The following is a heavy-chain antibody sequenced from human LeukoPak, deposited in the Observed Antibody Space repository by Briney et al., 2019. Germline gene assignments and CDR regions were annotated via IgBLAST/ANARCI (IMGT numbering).Heavy chain of an antibody. D-gene: IGHD3-10*01. Sequence: ASVKVSCKASGYTFTSCGISWVRQAPGQGLEWMGWISAYNGNTNYAQKLQGRVTMTTDTSTSTAYMELRSLRSDDTAVYYCGGGVRGVRSIDYWGQGTLVTVSS. CDR1: GYTFTSCG. J-gene: IGHJ4*02. V-gene: IGHV1-18*04. CDR2: ISAYNGNT. CDR3: GGGVRGVRSIDY.